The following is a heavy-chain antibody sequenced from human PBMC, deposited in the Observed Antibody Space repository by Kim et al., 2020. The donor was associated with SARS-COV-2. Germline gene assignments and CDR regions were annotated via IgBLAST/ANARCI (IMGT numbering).Heavy chain of an antibody. D-gene: IGHD6-13*01. CDR3: AKWTATTGTPY. CDR2: T. Sequence: TRYSPSFQGQVTISVDQSISTAYLQWSSLKASDTAMYYCAKWTATTGTPYWGQGTLVTVSS. V-gene: IGHV5-51*01. J-gene: IGHJ4*02.